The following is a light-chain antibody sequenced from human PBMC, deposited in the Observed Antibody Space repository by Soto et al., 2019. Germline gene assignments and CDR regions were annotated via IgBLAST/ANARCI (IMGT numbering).Light chain of an antibody. Sequence: IKMNQSPSTLSGSVGDRVTITCRASQTISSWLAWYQQKPGKAPKLLIYKASTLKSGVPSRFSGSGSGTEFTLTISSLQTDDFSTYYCQQYHSYWTFGQGTKVDI. V-gene: IGKV1-5*03. J-gene: IGKJ1*01. CDR2: KAS. CDR3: QQYHSYWT. CDR1: QTISSW.